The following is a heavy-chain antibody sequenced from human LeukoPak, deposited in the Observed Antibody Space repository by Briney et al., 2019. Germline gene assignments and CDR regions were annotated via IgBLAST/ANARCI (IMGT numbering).Heavy chain of an antibody. CDR1: GGSISSSNW. CDR2: IYHSGST. V-gene: IGHV4-4*02. Sequence: TSETLSLTCAVPGGSISSSNWWSWVRQPPGKGLEWIGEIYHSGSTNYNPSLKSRVTISVDKSKNQFSLKLSSVTAADTAVYYCAREERSSTYYFDYWGQGTLVTVSS. D-gene: IGHD6-19*01. CDR3: AREERSSTYYFDY. J-gene: IGHJ4*02.